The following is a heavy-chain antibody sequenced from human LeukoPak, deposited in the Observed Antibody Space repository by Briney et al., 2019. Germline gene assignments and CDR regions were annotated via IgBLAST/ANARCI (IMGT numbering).Heavy chain of an antibody. V-gene: IGHV3-74*01. J-gene: IGHJ6*02. Sequence: GGSLRLSCAASGFPFNSYWMHWVRQAPGKGLVWVSHINSDGSSTTYADSVKGRFTITRDNAKSTLYLQMNSLRAEDTAVDYCARERYYGIDVWGQGTTVTVSS. CDR1: GFPFNSYW. CDR2: INSDGSST. CDR3: ARERYYGIDV.